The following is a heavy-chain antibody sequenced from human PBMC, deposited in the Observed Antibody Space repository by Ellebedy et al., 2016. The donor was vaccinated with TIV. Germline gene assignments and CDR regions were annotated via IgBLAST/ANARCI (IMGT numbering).Heavy chain of an antibody. Sequence: PGGSLRLSCAASVFTFSSYAMSWVRQAPGKGLEWVSAISGSGGSTYYADSVKGRFTISRDNSKNTLYLQMNSLRAEDTAVYYCARDMELLYYYYGMDVWGQGTTVTVSS. V-gene: IGHV3-23*01. CDR1: VFTFSSYA. D-gene: IGHD1-26*01. CDR2: ISGSGGST. CDR3: ARDMELLYYYYGMDV. J-gene: IGHJ6*02.